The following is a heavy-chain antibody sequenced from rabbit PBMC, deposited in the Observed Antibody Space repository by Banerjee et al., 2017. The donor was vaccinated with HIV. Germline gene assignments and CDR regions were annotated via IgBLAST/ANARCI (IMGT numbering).Heavy chain of an antibody. D-gene: IGHD1-1*01. CDR1: GIDFSSYG. CDR3: ARWGSGWNLNL. J-gene: IGHJ4*01. CDR2: INVDSTGIT. Sequence: QSLEESGGDLVKPGASLTLTCTASGIDFSSYGISWVRQAPGKGLEWIASINVDSTGITYYASWAKGRFTISKTSSTTVTLQMTSLTAADTATYFCARWGSGWNLNLWGQGTLVTVS. V-gene: IGHV1S40*01.